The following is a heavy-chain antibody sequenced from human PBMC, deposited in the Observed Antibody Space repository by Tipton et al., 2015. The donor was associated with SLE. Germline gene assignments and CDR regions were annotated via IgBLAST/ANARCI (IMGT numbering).Heavy chain of an antibody. CDR3: ARLPGGAPLYWYFDL. D-gene: IGHD3-16*01. V-gene: IGHV4-39*07. Sequence: TLSLTCTVSGGSISSSIYYWDWIRQPPGKGLEWIGSIYSSGGTYCNPSLKSRVTISVDTSKNQFSLKLSSVAAADTAVYYCARLPGGAPLYWYFDLWGRGTLVTVPS. CDR1: GGSISSSIYY. CDR2: IYSSGGT. J-gene: IGHJ2*01.